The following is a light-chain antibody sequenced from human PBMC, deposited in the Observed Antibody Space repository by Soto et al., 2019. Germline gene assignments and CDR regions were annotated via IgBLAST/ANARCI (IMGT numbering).Light chain of an antibody. V-gene: IGKV1-39*01. J-gene: IGKJ1*01. CDR2: ASS. Sequence: DIQMTQSPSSLSASVGDRVTITCRASQNIRSYLNWYQQRSGQAPKLLIYASSTLQGGVPTRFSGSGSGTDFTLIISSLQPEDLATYYCQQTYSTPQTFGHGTKVEVK. CDR3: QQTYSTPQT. CDR1: QNIRSY.